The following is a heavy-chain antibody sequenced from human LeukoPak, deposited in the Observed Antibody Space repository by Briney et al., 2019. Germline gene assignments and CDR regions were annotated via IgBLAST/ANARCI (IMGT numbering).Heavy chain of an antibody. V-gene: IGHV4-34*01. CDR2: ISHSGGT. CDR1: GGSFSESY. Sequence: SETLSLTCAVYGGSFSESYWSWIRQPPGEGLEWVGEISHSGGTNDNPSLKSRVSISIDTSKKKLSLRLTSVTAADSAVYYCASSFYYDSRDYWGQGTLVTVSS. D-gene: IGHD3-22*01. J-gene: IGHJ4*02. CDR3: ASSFYYDSRDY.